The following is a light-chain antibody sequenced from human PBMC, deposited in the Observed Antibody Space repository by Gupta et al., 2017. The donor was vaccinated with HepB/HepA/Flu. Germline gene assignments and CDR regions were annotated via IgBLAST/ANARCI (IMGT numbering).Light chain of an antibody. CDR1: HDISNY. CDR3: QQYNSYPRT. CDR2: AAS. J-gene: IGKJ4*01. Sequence: DIQMTQSPSPLSASVGDRVTITCRASHDISNYLAWFQQKPGTAPKSLIYAASSLQSGVPSRFSGSGSGTDFTLTISSLQPEDFATYYCQQYNSYPRTFGRGTTVEIK. V-gene: IGKV1-16*01.